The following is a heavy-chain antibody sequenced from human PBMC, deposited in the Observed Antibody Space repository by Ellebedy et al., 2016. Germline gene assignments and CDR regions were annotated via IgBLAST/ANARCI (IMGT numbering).Heavy chain of an antibody. D-gene: IGHD1-26*01. CDR3: VRDISAVGDTRYFDF. CDR2: THSSGGH. CDR1: GDSVTTYY. Sequence: SETLSLXXSVSGDSVTTYYWSWVRQPPGKGLEWIGNTHSSGGHYYNPSLNSRVTMTVDTSKNQFSLRLSSVTAADTAIYYCVRDISAVGDTRYFDFWGRGTLVTVSS. V-gene: IGHV4-59*02. J-gene: IGHJ2*01.